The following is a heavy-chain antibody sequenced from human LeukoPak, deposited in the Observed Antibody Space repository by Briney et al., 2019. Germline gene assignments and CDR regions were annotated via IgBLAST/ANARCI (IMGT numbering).Heavy chain of an antibody. CDR3: ARDYSSGWSDAFDI. J-gene: IGHJ3*02. Sequence: EASVKVSCNASGYTFTSYGISWVRQAPGQGLEWMGRIIPIFGTANYAQKFQGRVTITTDESTSTAYMELSSLRSEDTAVYYCARDYSSGWSDAFDIWGQGTMVTVSS. V-gene: IGHV1-69*05. CDR2: IIPIFGTA. D-gene: IGHD6-19*01. CDR1: GYTFTSYG.